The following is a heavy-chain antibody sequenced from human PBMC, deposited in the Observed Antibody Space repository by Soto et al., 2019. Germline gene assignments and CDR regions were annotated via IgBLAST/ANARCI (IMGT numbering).Heavy chain of an antibody. CDR2: INPNSGGT. D-gene: IGHD3-22*01. CDR3: AREGYYDSSGYPPGSRPNNWFDP. Sequence: GASVKVSCKASGYTFTGYYMQWVRQAPGQGLEWMGWINPNSGGTNYAQKFQGRVTMTRDTSISTAYMELSRLRSDDTAVYYCAREGYYDSSGYPPGSRPNNWFDPWGQGNLVTGSS. J-gene: IGHJ5*02. V-gene: IGHV1-2*02. CDR1: GYTFTGYY.